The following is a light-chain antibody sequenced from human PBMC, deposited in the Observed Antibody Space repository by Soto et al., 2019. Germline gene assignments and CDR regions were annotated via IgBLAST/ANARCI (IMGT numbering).Light chain of an antibody. CDR3: QQYNNWPPIT. CDR2: GAS. V-gene: IGKV3-15*01. J-gene: IGKJ5*01. CDR1: QSVSSN. Sequence: EIGVTQSPSTLSVSTGERATLSCRASQSVSSNLAWYQQKPGQAPRLLIYGASTRATGIPARFSGSGSGTEFTLTISSLQSEDFAVYYCQQYNNWPPITFAQGTRLEVK.